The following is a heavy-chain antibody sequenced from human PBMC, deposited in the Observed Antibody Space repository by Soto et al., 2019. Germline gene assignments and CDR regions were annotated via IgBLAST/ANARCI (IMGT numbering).Heavy chain of an antibody. CDR3: ARDNWNTV. V-gene: IGHV3-74*01. J-gene: IGHJ3*01. CDR2: VNGDGSST. CDR1: GFTFSNYW. D-gene: IGHD1-20*01. Sequence: GGSLRLSCAASGFTFSNYWMHWVRQVPGKGLVWVSRVNGDGSSTFYADSVKGRFTISRDNAENTVFLQMNSLRAEDTAVYYCARDNWNTVWGQGTMLTVSS.